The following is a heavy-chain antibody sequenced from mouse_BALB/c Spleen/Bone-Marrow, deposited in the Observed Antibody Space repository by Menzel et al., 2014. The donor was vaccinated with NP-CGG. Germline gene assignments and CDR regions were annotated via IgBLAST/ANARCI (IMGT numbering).Heavy chain of an antibody. J-gene: IGHJ3*01. CDR2: ISGGGSYT. CDR3: ARHAFYDQTEVSFVY. D-gene: IGHD2-3*01. Sequence: DVKLQESGGGLVKSGGYLKLSCAASGFTFNNYGMSWVRQTPEKRLEWVATISGGGSYTFYPDSAKGRFTISRDNAKNGLYLQLSSLRSEDTALYYCARHAFYDQTEVSFVYWGQGTLVTVSA. CDR1: GFTFNNYG. V-gene: IGHV5-9-2*01.